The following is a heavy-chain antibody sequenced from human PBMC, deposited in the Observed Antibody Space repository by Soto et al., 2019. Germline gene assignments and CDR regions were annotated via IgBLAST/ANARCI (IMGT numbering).Heavy chain of an antibody. CDR1: GGTFSSYA. Sequence: QVQLVQSGAEVKKPGASVKVSCKASGGTFSSYAISWVRQAPGQGLEWMGGIIPIFGTATYAQKFQGRVTITADESTSTADMELSSLRSEDTAVYYCARCGICYDYYYYGMDVWGQGTTVTVSS. D-gene: IGHD1-26*01. CDR3: ARCGICYDYYYYGMDV. J-gene: IGHJ6*02. V-gene: IGHV1-69*01. CDR2: IIPIFGTA.